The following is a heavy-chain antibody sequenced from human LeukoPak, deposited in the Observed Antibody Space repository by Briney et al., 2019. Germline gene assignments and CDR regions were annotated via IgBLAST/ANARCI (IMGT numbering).Heavy chain of an antibody. CDR2: IYYSGST. CDR3: ARASRITIFGVVSYYFDY. J-gene: IGHJ4*02. Sequence: PAQTLPLNCTFSGRSISRGGYYWRWVRQHPGKGLEWIGYIYYSGSTHYHPSLKRRLTRSVDTSKNQFSLTLCSVTAADTAVYYCARASRITIFGVVSYYFDYWGQGTLVTVSS. V-gene: IGHV4-31*03. CDR1: GRSISRGGYY. D-gene: IGHD3-3*01.